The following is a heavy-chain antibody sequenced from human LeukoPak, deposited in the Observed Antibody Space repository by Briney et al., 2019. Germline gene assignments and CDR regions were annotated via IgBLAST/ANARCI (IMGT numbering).Heavy chain of an antibody. Sequence: ASVKVSCKASGYTFTNYDINWVRQATGQGLEWMGWMSPNSASTGYSQKFQGRVTFTRDTSISTAYMELSSLRSEDTAVYFCARATVVAGYCTTTRCYKPFDIWGQGTMVTVSS. D-gene: IGHD2-2*02. CDR3: ARATVVAGYCTTTRCYKPFDI. J-gene: IGHJ3*02. CDR1: GYTFTNYD. CDR2: MSPNSAST. V-gene: IGHV1-8*03.